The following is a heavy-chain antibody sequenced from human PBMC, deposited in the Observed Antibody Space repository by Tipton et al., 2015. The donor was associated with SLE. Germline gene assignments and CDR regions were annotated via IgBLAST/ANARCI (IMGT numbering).Heavy chain of an antibody. CDR1: GGSISSYY. D-gene: IGHD6-19*01. J-gene: IGHJ3*02. Sequence: SLRLSCTVSGGSISSYYWSWIRQPPGKGLEWVSVIYSGGSTYYADSVKGRFTISRHNSKNTLYLQMNSLRAEDTAVYYCAREEPLQRWPHGAFDIWGQGTMVTVSS. V-gene: IGHV3-53*04. CDR3: AREEPLQRWPHGAFDI. CDR2: IYSGGST.